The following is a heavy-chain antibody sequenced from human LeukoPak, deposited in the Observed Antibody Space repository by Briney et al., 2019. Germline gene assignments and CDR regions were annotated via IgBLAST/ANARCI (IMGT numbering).Heavy chain of an antibody. CDR1: GFTFSSYW. V-gene: IGHV3-74*01. Sequence: GGSLRLSCAASGFTFSSYWMHWVRQAPGKGLVWVSRINSDGSSTSYADSVKGRFTISRDNSKNTLYLQMNSLRAEDTAVYYCAKKRVVRATRCYFDYWAREPWSPSPQ. CDR3: AKKRVVRATRCYFDY. J-gene: IGHJ4*02. CDR2: INSDGSST. D-gene: IGHD3-10*01.